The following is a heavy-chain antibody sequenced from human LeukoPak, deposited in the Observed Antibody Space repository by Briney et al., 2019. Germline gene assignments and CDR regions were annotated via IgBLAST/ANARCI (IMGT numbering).Heavy chain of an antibody. D-gene: IGHD5-24*01. CDR2: ISSSSSYT. CDR1: GFTFSDYY. J-gene: IGHJ4*02. Sequence: AGGSLRLSCAASGFTFSDYYMSWIRQAPGKGLEWVSYISSSSSYTNYADSVKGRFTISRDNAKNSLYLQMNSLRAEDTAVYYCARGEDGYAMGFDYWGKGTLVTVSS. CDR3: ARGEDGYAMGFDY. V-gene: IGHV3-11*06.